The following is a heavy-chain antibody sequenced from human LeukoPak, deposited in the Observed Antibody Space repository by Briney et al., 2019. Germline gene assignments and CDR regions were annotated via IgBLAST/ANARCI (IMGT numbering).Heavy chain of an antibody. J-gene: IGHJ3*02. CDR3: ARERSRALDI. CDR2: IYSGGST. D-gene: IGHD4-17*01. CDR1: GFTVNSNY. V-gene: IGHV3-53*01. Sequence: GGSLRLSCAASGFTVNSNYMSWVRQAPGKGLEWVSVIYSGGSTYYADSVKGRFTISRDNSKNTLYLQMNSLRAEDTAVYYCARERSRALDIWGQGTMVTVSS.